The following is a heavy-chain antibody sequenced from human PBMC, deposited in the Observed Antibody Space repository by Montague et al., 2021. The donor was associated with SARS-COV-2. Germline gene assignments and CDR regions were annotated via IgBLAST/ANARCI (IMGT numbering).Heavy chain of an antibody. Sequence: VKPTQTLKLTCTFSGLSLSTSGMCVSWIRQPPGKALEWLALIDXDDYKYYSTSLKTRLTISKDTSKNQVVLTMTNMDPVDTATYYCARISAWYSSGWSAFDYWGQGTLVTVSS. CDR1: GLSLSTSGMC. D-gene: IGHD6-19*01. CDR2: IDXDDYK. J-gene: IGHJ4*02. V-gene: IGHV2-70*01. CDR3: ARISAWYSSGWSAFDY.